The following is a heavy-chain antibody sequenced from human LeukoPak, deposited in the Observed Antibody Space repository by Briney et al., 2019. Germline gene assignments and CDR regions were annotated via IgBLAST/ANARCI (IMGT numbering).Heavy chain of an antibody. Sequence: ASVKVSCTASGYTFTSYGISWVRQAPGHGLEWMGWISAYTGNTNYAQKLQGRVTMTTDTSTSTAYMELRSLRSDDTAVYYCARGPDYGEYVGSGMDVWGQGTTVTVSS. CDR3: ARGPDYGEYVGSGMDV. J-gene: IGHJ6*02. CDR2: ISAYTGNT. D-gene: IGHD4-17*01. CDR1: GYTFTSYG. V-gene: IGHV1-18*01.